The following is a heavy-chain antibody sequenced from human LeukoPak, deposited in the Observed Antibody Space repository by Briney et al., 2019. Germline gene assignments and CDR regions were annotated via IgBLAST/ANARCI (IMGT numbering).Heavy chain of an antibody. D-gene: IGHD6-13*01. CDR1: GGSISSGGYY. Sequence: SETLSLTCTVSGGSISSGGYYWSWIRQHPGQGLEWIGYIYYSGSTYYNPSLKTRVTISVDTSKNQFFLKLSSVSLADTALYYCAGAPYSSSWYYLDYWGQGTLVTVSS. CDR2: IYYSGST. J-gene: IGHJ4*02. V-gene: IGHV4-31*03. CDR3: AGAPYSSSWYYLDY.